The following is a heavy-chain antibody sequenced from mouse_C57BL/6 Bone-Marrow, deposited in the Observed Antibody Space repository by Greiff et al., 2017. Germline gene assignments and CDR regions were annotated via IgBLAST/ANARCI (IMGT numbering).Heavy chain of an antibody. Sequence: QVQLKESGPELVKPGASVKISCKASGYAFSSSWMNWVKQRPGKGLEWIGRIYPGDGDTNYNGKFKGKATLTADKSSSTAYMQLSSLPSEDSAVYCGTREGYYDGSSYEYFDVWGTGTTVTVSS. J-gene: IGHJ1*03. CDR3: TREGYYDGSSYEYFDV. D-gene: IGHD1-1*01. CDR2: IYPGDGDT. CDR1: GYAFSSSW. V-gene: IGHV1-82*01.